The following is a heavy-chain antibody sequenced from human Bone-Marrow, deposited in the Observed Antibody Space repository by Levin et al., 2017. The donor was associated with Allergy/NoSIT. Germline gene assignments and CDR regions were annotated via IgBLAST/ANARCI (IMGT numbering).Heavy chain of an antibody. CDR2: ISGGGGSI. Sequence: GGSLRLSCAASGFTFSSYAMDWVRQAPGKGLEWVSGISGGGGSIYYADSVKGRFTISRDNSKNTLHLEMNSLTVEDTAVYYCVKDGAFFDFWSGYSGVAFDVWGQGTMVTVSS. CDR3: VKDGAFFDFWSGYSGVAFDV. CDR1: GFTFSSYA. J-gene: IGHJ3*01. D-gene: IGHD3-3*01. V-gene: IGHV3-23*01.